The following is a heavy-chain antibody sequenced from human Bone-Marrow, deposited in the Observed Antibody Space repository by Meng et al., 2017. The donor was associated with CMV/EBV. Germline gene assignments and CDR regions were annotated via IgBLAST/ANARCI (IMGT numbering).Heavy chain of an antibody. J-gene: IGHJ4*02. Sequence: VEPGAGLCQPGGSLRLSCAASGFTFSSNGMHWVRQAAGKGLEWVGRIKSKFDGETTDYAAPVKGRFTISRDDSRNTLYLYMNSLKTEDTAVYYCTTDRPRSGGKTHDYWGQGTLVTVSS. CDR3: TTDRPRSGGKTHDY. V-gene: IGHV3-15*01. CDR2: IKSKFDGETT. CDR1: GFTFSSNG. D-gene: IGHD4-23*01.